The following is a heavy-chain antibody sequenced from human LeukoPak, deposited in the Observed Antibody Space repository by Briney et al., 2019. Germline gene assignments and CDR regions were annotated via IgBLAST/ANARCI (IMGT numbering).Heavy chain of an antibody. V-gene: IGHV3-21*01. CDR3: ARDLGTRKSIAFAD. Sequence: GGSLRLSCAASGFSFSSYRMNWVRQAPGKGLEWVASISSNNGYIYYADSVKGRFTISRDKGENSLHLQMNSLRAEDAAVYYCARDLGTRKSIAFADWGQGTLVTVSS. D-gene: IGHD6-6*01. CDR2: ISSNNGYI. CDR1: GFSFSSYR. J-gene: IGHJ4*02.